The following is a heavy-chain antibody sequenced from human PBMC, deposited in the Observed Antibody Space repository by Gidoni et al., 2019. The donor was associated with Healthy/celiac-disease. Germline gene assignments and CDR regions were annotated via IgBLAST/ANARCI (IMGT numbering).Heavy chain of an antibody. D-gene: IGHD3-9*01. Sequence: QVQLVQSGAEVKKPGASVKVSCKASGYTFTSYDINWVRQATGQGLEWMGWMNPNSGNTGYAQKFQGRVTMTRNTSISTAYMELSSLRSEDTAVYYCARSPRDWLFSNFDYWGQGTLVTVSS. CDR1: GYTFTSYD. CDR2: MNPNSGNT. V-gene: IGHV1-8*01. CDR3: ARSPRDWLFSNFDY. J-gene: IGHJ4*02.